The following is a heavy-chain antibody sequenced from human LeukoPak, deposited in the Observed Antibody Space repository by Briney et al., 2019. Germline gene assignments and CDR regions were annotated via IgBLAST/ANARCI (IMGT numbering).Heavy chain of an antibody. V-gene: IGHV1-3*01. J-gene: IGHJ4*02. Sequence: GASVKVSCKASGYTFTSYAMHWVRQAPGQRLEWMGWINAGNGNTKYSQKFQGRVTITRDTSASTAYMELSRLRSDDTAVYYCARGPNSSGYYLEYYFDYWGQGTLVTVSS. D-gene: IGHD3-22*01. CDR3: ARGPNSSGYYLEYYFDY. CDR2: INAGNGNT. CDR1: GYTFTSYA.